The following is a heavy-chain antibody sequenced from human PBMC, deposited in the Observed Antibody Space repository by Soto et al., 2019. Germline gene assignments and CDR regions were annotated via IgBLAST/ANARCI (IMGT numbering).Heavy chain of an antibody. CDR1: GFTFSSYG. V-gene: IGHV3-30*03. D-gene: IGHD2-21*01. CDR2: ISYDGSNK. CDR3: XXXXXXXAIVVVXXXLGY. Sequence: QVQLVESGGGVVQPGRSLRLSCAASGFTFSSYGMHWVRQAPGKGXEWVXVISYDGSNKYYADSVKGRFTISRDNSKNXXXXXXXXXXXXXXXXXXXXXXXXXXAIVVVXXXLGYWGQGTLVTVSS. J-gene: IGHJ4*02.